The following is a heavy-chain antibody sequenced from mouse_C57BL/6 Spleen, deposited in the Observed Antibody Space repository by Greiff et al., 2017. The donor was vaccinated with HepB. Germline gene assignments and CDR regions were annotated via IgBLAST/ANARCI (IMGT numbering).Heavy chain of an antibody. CDR2: IDPENGDT. V-gene: IGHV14-4*01. CDR1: GFNIKDDY. D-gene: IGHD1-1*01. Sequence: EVQLQQSGAELVRPGASVKLSCTASGFNIKDDYMHWVKQRPEQGLEWIGWIDPENGDTEYASKFQGKATITADTSSNTAYLQLSSLTSEDTAVYYCTTGPTVVPDYWGQGTTLTVSS. J-gene: IGHJ2*01. CDR3: TTGPTVVPDY.